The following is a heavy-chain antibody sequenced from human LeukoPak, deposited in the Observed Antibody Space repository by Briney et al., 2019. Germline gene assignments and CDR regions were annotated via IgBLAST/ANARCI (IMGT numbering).Heavy chain of an antibody. D-gene: IGHD5-12*01. CDR1: GFTFNSYA. J-gene: IGHJ4*02. Sequence: GGSLRLSCAASGFTFNSYAVHWVRQAPGKGLEWVAVIWYDGSNKNYADSVKGRFTISRDNSKNMLYLQMNSLRVEDTAVYYCASHGGLWGQGTLVTVSS. CDR2: IWYDGSNK. CDR3: ASHGGL. V-gene: IGHV3-33*08.